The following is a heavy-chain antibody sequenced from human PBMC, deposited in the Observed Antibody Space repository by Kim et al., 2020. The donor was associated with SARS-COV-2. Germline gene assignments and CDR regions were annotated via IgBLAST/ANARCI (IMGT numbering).Heavy chain of an antibody. CDR2: INPNSGGT. Sequence: ASVKVSCKASGYTFTGYYMHWVRQAPGQGLEWMGRINPNSGGTNYAQKFQGRVTMTRDTSISTAYMELSRLRSDDTVVYYCARGVRYCSGGSCSNNWFDPWGQGTLVTVSS. D-gene: IGHD2-15*01. CDR3: ARGVRYCSGGSCSNNWFDP. V-gene: IGHV1-2*05. CDR1: GYTFTGYY. J-gene: IGHJ5*02.